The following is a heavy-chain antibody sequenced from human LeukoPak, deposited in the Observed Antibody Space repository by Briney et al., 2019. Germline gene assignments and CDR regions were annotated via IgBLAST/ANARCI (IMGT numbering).Heavy chain of an antibody. CDR2: IYTSGST. CDR1: GGSISSYY. V-gene: IGHV4-4*07. J-gene: IGHJ3*02. CDR3: ASLGYKAGPYDAFDI. D-gene: IGHD1-20*01. Sequence: SETLSLTCTVSGGSISSYYWSWIRQPAGKGLEWIGRIYTSGSTNYNPSLKSRVTMPVDTSKNQFSLKLSSVTAADTAVYYCASLGYKAGPYDAFDIWGQGTMVTVSS.